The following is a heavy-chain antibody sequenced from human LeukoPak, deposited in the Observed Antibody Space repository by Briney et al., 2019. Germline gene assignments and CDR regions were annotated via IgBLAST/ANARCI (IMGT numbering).Heavy chain of an antibody. CDR2: ISAYNGNT. D-gene: IGHD6-6*01. CDR3: ARGHAGAARSPSDY. Sequence: GASVKVSCKASGYAFTSYGISWVRQAPGQGLEWMGWISAYNGNTNYAQKLQGRVTMTTDTSTSTAYMELRSLRSDDTAVYYCARGHAGAARSPSDYWGQGTLVTVSS. J-gene: IGHJ4*02. V-gene: IGHV1-18*01. CDR1: GYAFTSYG.